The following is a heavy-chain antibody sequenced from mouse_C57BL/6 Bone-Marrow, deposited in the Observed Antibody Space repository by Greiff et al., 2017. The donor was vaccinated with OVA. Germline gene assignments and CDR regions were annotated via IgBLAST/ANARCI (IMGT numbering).Heavy chain of an antibody. Sequence: VQLQQSGPELVKPGASVKISCKASGYSFTGYYMNWVKQSPEKSLEWIGEINPSTGGTTYNQKFKAKATLTVDKSSSTAYMQLKSLTSEDSAVYYCARIIYSYFDYWGQGTTLTVSS. CDR2: INPSTGGT. V-gene: IGHV1-42*01. D-gene: IGHD2-1*01. CDR3: ARIIYSYFDY. CDR1: GYSFTGYY. J-gene: IGHJ2*01.